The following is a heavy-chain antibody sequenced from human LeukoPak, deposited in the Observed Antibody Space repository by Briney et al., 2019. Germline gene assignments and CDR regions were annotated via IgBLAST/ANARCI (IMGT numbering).Heavy chain of an antibody. CDR2: ISAYNGNT. V-gene: IGHV1-18*01. CDR3: ARVFKLAAGNWFDP. CDR1: GYTFTSYG. Sequence: GASVKVSCKASGYTFTSYGINWVRQAPGQGLEWMGWISAYNGNTNYAQKLQGRVTMTTDTSASTAYMELRSLRSDDTAVYYCARVFKLAAGNWFDPWGQGTLATVSS. D-gene: IGHD6-13*01. J-gene: IGHJ5*02.